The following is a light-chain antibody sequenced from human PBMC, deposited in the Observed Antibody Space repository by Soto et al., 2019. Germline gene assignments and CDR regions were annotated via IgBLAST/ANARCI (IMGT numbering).Light chain of an antibody. Sequence: DIQMTQSPSSLSASVGDRVTFSCQASEDIKNHLNWYQQKPGKAPKVLIHDTFSLEEGVPSRFSGSGSGTEFTLTITSLQADDFATYFCQQYESLPLTFGGGTKVDIK. CDR3: QQYESLPLT. J-gene: IGKJ4*01. CDR2: DTF. CDR1: EDIKNH. V-gene: IGKV1-33*01.